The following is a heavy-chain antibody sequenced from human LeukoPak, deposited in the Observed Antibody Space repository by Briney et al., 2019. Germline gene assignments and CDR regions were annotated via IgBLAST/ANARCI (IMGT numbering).Heavy chain of an antibody. CDR3: ARHFAGPGTYTPYYGMDV. V-gene: IGHV4-59*08. CDR2: IYYSGST. Sequence: PSGTLSLTRTVSGGSISSYYWTWIRQPPGKGLEWIGYIYYSGSTNYNPSLKSRVTISVDTSKKHFSLKLSSVTAADTAVYYCARHFAGPGTYTPYYGMDVWGQGTTVTVS. D-gene: IGHD3-3*01. CDR1: GGSISSYY. J-gene: IGHJ6*02.